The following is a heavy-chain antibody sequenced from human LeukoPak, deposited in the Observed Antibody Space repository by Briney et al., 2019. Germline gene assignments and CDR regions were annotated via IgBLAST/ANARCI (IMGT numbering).Heavy chain of an antibody. Sequence: PGGSLRLSCAASGFTFSSYGMHWVRQAPGKGLEWVAFIRYDGSNKYYADSVKGRFTISRDDSKNTLYLQMNSLRAEDTAVYYCAKDRSVFNWFDPWGQGTLATVSS. CDR1: GFTFSSYG. J-gene: IGHJ5*02. CDR3: AKDRSVFNWFDP. V-gene: IGHV3-30*02. CDR2: IRYDGSNK.